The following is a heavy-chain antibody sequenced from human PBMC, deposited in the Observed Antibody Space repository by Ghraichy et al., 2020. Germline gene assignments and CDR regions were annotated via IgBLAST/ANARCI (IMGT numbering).Heavy chain of an antibody. V-gene: IGHV4-38-2*01. CDR1: GYSISSGYY. D-gene: IGHD1-14*01. CDR2: IYHSGST. CDR3: ARGGISENSRLGWFEP. J-gene: IGHJ5*02. Sequence: SETLSLTCAVSGYSISSGYYWGWIRQPPGKGLEWIGSIYHSGSTDYNPSLKSRVTISVDTSKNQFSLKLRSVTAADTAVYFCARGGISENSRLGWFEPWGQGTLVTVSS.